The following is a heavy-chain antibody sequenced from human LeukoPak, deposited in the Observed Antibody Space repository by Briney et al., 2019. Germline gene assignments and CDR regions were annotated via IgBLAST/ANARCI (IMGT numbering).Heavy chain of an antibody. D-gene: IGHD2-21*02. J-gene: IGHJ4*02. CDR3: AKDPRHIVVVTAIPTDY. CDR1: GFTLSSYA. V-gene: IGHV3-23*01. Sequence: GGSLRLSCAASGFTLSSYAMSWVRQAPGKGLEWVAAISGSGGSTYYADSVKGRFTISRENYKNTLYLQMTSLRAEDTAVYYCAKDPRHIVVVTAIPTDYWGQETLVTASS. CDR2: ISGSGGST.